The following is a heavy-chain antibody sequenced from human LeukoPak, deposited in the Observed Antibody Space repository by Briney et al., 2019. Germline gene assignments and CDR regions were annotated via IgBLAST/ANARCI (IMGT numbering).Heavy chain of an antibody. Sequence: PGGSLRLSCAASGFTFSSHWMSWVGQAPGKGLEGVANIKQDGREKYYVDSVKGRFTISRDNAKNSLYLQMNSLRAEDTAVYYCARGGYGDYAVVVWGQGTLVTVSS. J-gene: IGHJ4*02. CDR3: ARGGYGDYAVVV. CDR1: GFTFSSHW. CDR2: IKQDGREK. V-gene: IGHV3-7*01. D-gene: IGHD4-17*01.